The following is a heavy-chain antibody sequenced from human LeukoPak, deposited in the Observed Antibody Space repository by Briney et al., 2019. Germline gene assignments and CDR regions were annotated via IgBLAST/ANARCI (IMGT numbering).Heavy chain of an antibody. V-gene: IGHV4-30-2*06. CDR3: AGLRFAGTLSTI. CDR1: GGSISSGPYF. D-gene: IGHD3-3*01. CDR2: IWPSEST. Sequence: PSETLSLTCSVSGGSISSGPYFWSWIRQSPGQGLEWIGYIWPSESTNYNPSLKSRVTISVDRSKNQFSLKLSSVTAADTAVYYCAGLRFAGTLSTIWGQGTLVTVSS. J-gene: IGHJ4*02.